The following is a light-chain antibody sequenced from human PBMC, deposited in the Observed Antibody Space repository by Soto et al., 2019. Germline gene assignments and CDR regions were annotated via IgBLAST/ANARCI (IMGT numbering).Light chain of an antibody. CDR2: GAS. J-gene: IGKJ4*01. V-gene: IGKV3-20*01. CDR1: QSVDNN. CDR3: QQYGSSPGT. Sequence: ELVMTQSPVTLSASPGASAPLSCRASQSVDNNVAWYQQKHGQAPRLLIFGASSRATGIPDRFSGSGSGTDVTITISRLEPEDGEVYDGQQYGSSPGTFGGGTKVDIK.